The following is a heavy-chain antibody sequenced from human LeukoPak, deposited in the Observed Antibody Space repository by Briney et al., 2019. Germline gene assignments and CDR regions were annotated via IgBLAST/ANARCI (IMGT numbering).Heavy chain of an antibody. CDR1: GGSISSSNW. D-gene: IGHD3-3*01. V-gene: IGHV4-4*02. CDR2: IYDSGST. J-gene: IGHJ6*03. Sequence: SGTLSLTCAVSGGSISSSNWWSGVRQPPGKGVGGIGEIYDSGSTNYNPSLTSRVTISVDKSKNQFSLKLSSVTAADTAVYYCARDRELFGVVPYYYYYYYMDVWGKGTTVTVSS. CDR3: ARDRELFGVVPYYYYYYYMDV.